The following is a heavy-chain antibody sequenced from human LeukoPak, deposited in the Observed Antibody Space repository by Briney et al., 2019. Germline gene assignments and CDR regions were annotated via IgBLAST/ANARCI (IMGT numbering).Heavy chain of an antibody. CDR2: ISYDGSNK. D-gene: IGHD4-17*01. CDR1: GFTFSSYA. Sequence: SGGSLRLSCAASGFTFSSYAMHWVRQAPGKGLEWVAVISYDGSNKYYADSVKGRFTNSRDNSKNTLYLQMNSLRAEDTAVYYCARDGDPTGYFDYWGQGTLVTVSS. V-gene: IGHV3-30-3*01. CDR3: ARDGDPTGYFDY. J-gene: IGHJ4*02.